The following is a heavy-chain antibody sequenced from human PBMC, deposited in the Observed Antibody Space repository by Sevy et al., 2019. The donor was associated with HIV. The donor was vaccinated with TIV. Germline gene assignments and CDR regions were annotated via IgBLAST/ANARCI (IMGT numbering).Heavy chain of an antibody. CDR2: VTGGGGST. CDR1: GFTFSNYA. Sequence: GGSLRLSCAASGFTFSNYAMSWVRQAPGKGLEWVSTVTGGGGSTYYADSVKGRFTISRDNSKNTLYLQMNSLRAEDTAVYYCAKDSYYSDSNYYTSHEYFQHWGQGTLVTVSS. CDR3: AKDSYYSDSNYYTSHEYFQH. D-gene: IGHD3-22*01. V-gene: IGHV3-23*01. J-gene: IGHJ1*01.